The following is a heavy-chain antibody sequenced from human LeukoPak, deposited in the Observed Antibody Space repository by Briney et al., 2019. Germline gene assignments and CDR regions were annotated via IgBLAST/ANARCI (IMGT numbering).Heavy chain of an antibody. CDR3: ARDSLISSSGYDY. Sequence: ASVKVSCKASGYTFTGYYMHWVRQAPGQGLEWMGWIDPNSGGTNYAQKFQGRVTMTRDTSISTAYMELSRLRSDDTAVYYCARDSLISSSGYDYWGQGTLVTVSS. D-gene: IGHD6-19*01. J-gene: IGHJ4*02. CDR2: IDPNSGGT. CDR1: GYTFTGYY. V-gene: IGHV1-2*02.